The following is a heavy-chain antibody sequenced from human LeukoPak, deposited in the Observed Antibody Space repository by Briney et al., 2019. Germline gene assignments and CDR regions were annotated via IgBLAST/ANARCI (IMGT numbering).Heavy chain of an antibody. V-gene: IGHV1-8*01. CDR3: ARAPSGWFDP. CDR1: GYTFTSYD. CDR2: MNPKSGNT. D-gene: IGHD3-10*01. J-gene: IGHJ5*02. Sequence: ASVTVSCKASGYTFTSYDINWVRQATGQGLEWMGGMNPKSGNTGYAQKFQGRVTMTRNTSISTAYMELSSLRSEDTAVSYCARAPSGWFDPWGQGTLVTVSS.